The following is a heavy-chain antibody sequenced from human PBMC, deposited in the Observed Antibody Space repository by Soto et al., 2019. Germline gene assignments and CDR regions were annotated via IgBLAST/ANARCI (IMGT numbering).Heavy chain of an antibody. J-gene: IGHJ4*02. CDR2: IKSKTDGGTT. V-gene: IGHV3-15*07. CDR3: TTQLAYCGGDCYAPFDY. D-gene: IGHD2-21*02. CDR1: GFTLVNAG. Sequence: EVQLVESGGGLVKPGGSLRLSGAASGFTLVNAGRTWFPQAPGKGLEGVGGIKSKTDGGTTDYAAPVKGRFTISRDDSKNTLYLQMNSLKTEDTAVYYCTTQLAYCGGDCYAPFDYWGQGTLVTVSS.